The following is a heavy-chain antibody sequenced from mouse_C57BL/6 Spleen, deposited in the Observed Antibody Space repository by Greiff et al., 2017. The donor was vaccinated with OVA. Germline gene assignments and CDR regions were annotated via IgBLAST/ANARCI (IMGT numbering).Heavy chain of an antibody. CDR2: IRLKSDNYAT. CDR1: GFTFSNYW. V-gene: IGHV6-3*01. CDR3: TAGPRLYWYFDV. Sequence: EVKLQESGGGLVQPGGSMKLSCVASGFTFSNYWMNWVRQSPEKGLEWVAQIRLKSDNYATHYAESVKGRFTISRDDSKSSVYLQMNNLRAEDTGIYYCTAGPRLYWYFDVWGTGTTVTVSS. J-gene: IGHJ1*03.